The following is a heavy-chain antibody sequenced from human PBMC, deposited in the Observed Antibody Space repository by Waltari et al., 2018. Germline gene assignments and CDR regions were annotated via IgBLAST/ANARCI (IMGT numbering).Heavy chain of an antibody. CDR1: GFTFNNAW. Sequence: EVQLVESGGGLVTPGGSLRLSCAASGFTFNNAWMNWVRQAPGKGLEWVGRIKSKTDGGTTDYAAPVKARFTISRDDSKNTLYLQMNSLKTEDTAVYYCTSMEGRFYYGMDVWGQGTTVTVSS. CDR2: IKSKTDGGTT. CDR3: TSMEGRFYYGMDV. V-gene: IGHV3-15*07. J-gene: IGHJ6*02. D-gene: IGHD2-15*01.